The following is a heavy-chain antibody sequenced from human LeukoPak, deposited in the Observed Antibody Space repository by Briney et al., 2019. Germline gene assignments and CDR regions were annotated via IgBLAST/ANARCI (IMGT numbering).Heavy chain of an antibody. D-gene: IGHD6-13*01. V-gene: IGHV4-34*01. CDR1: GGSFSGYY. CDR3: ARGRIAAAGSHYYYYMDV. Sequence: SETLSLTCAVYGGSFSGYYWSWIRQPPGKGLEWIGEINHSGSTNYNPSLKSRVTISVDTSKNQFSLKLSSVTAADTVVYYCARGRIAAAGSHYYYYMDVWGKGTTVTVSS. CDR2: INHSGST. J-gene: IGHJ6*03.